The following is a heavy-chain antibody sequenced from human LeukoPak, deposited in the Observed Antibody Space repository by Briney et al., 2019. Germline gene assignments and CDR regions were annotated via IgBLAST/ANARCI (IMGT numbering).Heavy chain of an antibody. Sequence: PSETLSLTCTVSGYSISSGYYWGWIRQPPGKGLEWIGNIYHTGSTYYNVSPHSRVTISLDTSNNQFSLKLNSVTAADTAVYYCARLSVSLNAFDMWGQGTMVTVSS. CDR3: ARLSVSLNAFDM. J-gene: IGHJ3*02. V-gene: IGHV4-38-2*02. CDR2: IYHTGST. CDR1: GYSISSGYY.